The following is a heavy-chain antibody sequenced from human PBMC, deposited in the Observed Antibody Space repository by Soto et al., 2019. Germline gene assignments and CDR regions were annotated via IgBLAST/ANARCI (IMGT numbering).Heavy chain of an antibody. D-gene: IGHD3-22*01. J-gene: IGHJ4*02. CDR1: GYRFSSYG. CDR2: ISSYSGNT. Sequence: VSVKVSCKASGYRFSSYGICWVRQAPGKGLQWMGWISSYSGNTIFAQDFRDRLTMTTDTSTNTAYMELRTLRSDDMAVYYCVSVNEGVYYDSSGYYDFWGQGTLVTVSS. CDR3: VSVNEGVYYDSSGYYDF. V-gene: IGHV1-18*03.